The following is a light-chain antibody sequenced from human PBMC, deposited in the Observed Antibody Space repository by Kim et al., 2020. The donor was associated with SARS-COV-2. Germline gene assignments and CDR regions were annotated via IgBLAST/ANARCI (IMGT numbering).Light chain of an antibody. CDR3: QQRSNWPLT. CDR2: DAS. V-gene: IGKV3-11*01. Sequence: SLSPGESAPLSCRASQGVSSYLAWYQHKPGQAPRLLIYDASNRATGIPARFSGSGSGTDFTLTINSLEPEDFAVYYCQQRSNWPLTFGGGTKVEIK. J-gene: IGKJ4*01. CDR1: QGVSSY.